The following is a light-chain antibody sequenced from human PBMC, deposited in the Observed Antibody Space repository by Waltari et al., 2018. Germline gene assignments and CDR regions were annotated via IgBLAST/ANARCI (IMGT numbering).Light chain of an antibody. V-gene: IGLV2-8*01. CDR2: DVT. Sequence: QSALTQPSPAFRSPGPSVRLPRHWNSSELGGYGLFPWYQQHPGKAPKIIIYDVTKRPSGVPDRFSGSKSGNTASLTVSGLQAEDEADYYCSSYGGSNNLFGGGTKLTVL. CDR3: SSYGGSNNL. J-gene: IGLJ2*01. CDR1: SSELGGYGL.